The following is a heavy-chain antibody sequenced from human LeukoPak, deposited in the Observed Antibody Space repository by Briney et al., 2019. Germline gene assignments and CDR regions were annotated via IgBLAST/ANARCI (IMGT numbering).Heavy chain of an antibody. CDR3: ARQDSSGYYYEGYFQH. CDR1: GGSISSGSYY. J-gene: IGHJ1*01. D-gene: IGHD3-22*01. Sequence: PSQTLSLTCTVSGGSISSGSYYCSWIRQPAGKGLEWIGRIYTSGSTNYNPSLKSRVTISVDTSKNQFSLKLRSVTAADTAVYYCARQDSSGYYYEGYFQHWGQGTLVTVSS. V-gene: IGHV4-61*02. CDR2: IYTSGST.